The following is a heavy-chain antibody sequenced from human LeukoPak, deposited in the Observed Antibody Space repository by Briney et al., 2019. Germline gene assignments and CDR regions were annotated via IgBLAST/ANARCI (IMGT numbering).Heavy chain of an antibody. Sequence: SGGSLRLSCAASGFTFDDYAMHWVRQAPGKGLEWVSGISWNSGSIGYADSVKGRFTISRDNAKNTLYLQMNSLRAEDSAVYYCASAYYHYYFDYWGQGTLVTVSS. CDR2: ISWNSGSI. CDR1: GFTFDDYA. CDR3: ASAYYHYYFDY. D-gene: IGHD3-22*01. J-gene: IGHJ4*02. V-gene: IGHV3-9*01.